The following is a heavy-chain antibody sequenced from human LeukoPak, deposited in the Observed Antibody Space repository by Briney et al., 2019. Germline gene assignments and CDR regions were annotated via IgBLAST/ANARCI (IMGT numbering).Heavy chain of an antibody. D-gene: IGHD2-8*01. V-gene: IGHV3-74*01. CDR3: ARDGPCINGICYTDFDY. CDR2: INGDGSVT. J-gene: IGHJ4*02. CDR1: GFTFSTYW. Sequence: GGSLRLSCGGSGFTFSTYWFKWVRQGAGKRLVWVAQINGDGSVTRCADSVKGRFTISRDNAKNTVYLQMNSLSAEDTAVYYCARDGPCINGICYTDFDYWGLGTLVTVSS.